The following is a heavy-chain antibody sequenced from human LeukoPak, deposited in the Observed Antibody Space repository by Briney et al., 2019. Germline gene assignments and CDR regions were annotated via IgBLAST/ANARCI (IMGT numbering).Heavy chain of an antibody. CDR1: GGSISSYY. CDR2: VYYSGST. J-gene: IGHJ4*02. V-gene: IGHV4-59*12. CDR3: AGITYNSGWY. Sequence: PSETLSLTCTVSGGSISSYYWSWIRQPPGKGLEWIGYVYYSGSTNYNPSLKSRVTISVDTSKSQFSLKLSSVPAADTAVFYCAGITYNSGWYGGQGTLVTVSS. D-gene: IGHD6-19*01.